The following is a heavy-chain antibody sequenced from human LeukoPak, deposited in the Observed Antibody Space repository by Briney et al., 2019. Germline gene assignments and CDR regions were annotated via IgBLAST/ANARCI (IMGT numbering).Heavy chain of an antibody. J-gene: IGHJ6*03. CDR3: ARWGYYDFWSGYKVGYYYYYMDV. V-gene: IGHV3-9*01. D-gene: IGHD3-3*01. CDR1: GFTFDDYA. CDR2: ISWNSGSI. Sequence: HAGGSLRLSCAASGFTFDDYAMHWVRHAPGKGLEWVSGISWNSGSIGYADSVKGRFTISRDNAKNSLYLQMNSLRAEDTALYYCARWGYYDFWSGYKVGYYYYYMDVWGKGTTVTVSS.